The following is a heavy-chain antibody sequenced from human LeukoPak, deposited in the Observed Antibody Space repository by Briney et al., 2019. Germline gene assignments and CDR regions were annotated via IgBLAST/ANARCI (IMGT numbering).Heavy chain of an antibody. J-gene: IGHJ4*02. CDR1: GGSISSGAYH. CDR3: ARDRGQYDIYFDC. Sequence: SETLSLTCTVSGGSISSGAYHWSWIRQHPGKGLEWIGYISYSGSTYYNPSLRSRVIISVDTSKNQFSLELTSVTAADTAVYYCARDRGQYDIYFDCWGQGTLVTVSS. V-gene: IGHV4-31*03. CDR2: ISYSGST. D-gene: IGHD3-9*01.